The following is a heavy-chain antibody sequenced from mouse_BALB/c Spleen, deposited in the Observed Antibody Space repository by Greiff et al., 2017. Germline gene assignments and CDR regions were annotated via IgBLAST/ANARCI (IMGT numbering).Heavy chain of an antibody. CDR1: GYTFSSYW. J-gene: IGHJ3*01. Sequence: QVQLQQSGAELMKPGASVKISCKATGYTFSSYWIEWVKQRPGHGLEWIGEILPGSGSTNYNEKFKGKATLTADKSSSTAYMQLSSLASEDSAVYYCARGDGYFLFAYWGQGTLVTVSA. D-gene: IGHD2-3*01. CDR2: ILPGSGST. V-gene: IGHV1-9*01. CDR3: ARGDGYFLFAY.